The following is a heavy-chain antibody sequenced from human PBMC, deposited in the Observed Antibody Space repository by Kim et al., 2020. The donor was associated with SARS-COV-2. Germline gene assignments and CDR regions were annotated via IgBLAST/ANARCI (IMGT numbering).Heavy chain of an antibody. D-gene: IGHD4-17*01. V-gene: IGHV1-18*01. J-gene: IGHJ4*02. Sequence: YAQKVRGGVTMTTDTSTNTAYMELWSLRSDDTAMYYCARGAYGDVSFDYWGQGTLVTVSS. CDR3: ARGAYGDVSFDY.